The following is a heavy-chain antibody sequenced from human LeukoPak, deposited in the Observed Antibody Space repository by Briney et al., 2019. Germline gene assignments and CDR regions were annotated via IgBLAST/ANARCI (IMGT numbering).Heavy chain of an antibody. Sequence: SETLSLTCTVSGGSISSSSYYWGWIRQPPGKGLEWIGSIYYTRSTYYNPSLKSRVTISVDTSKNQFSLKLTSVTAADTAVYYCARGVTMIVVVIHGWYFDLWGRGTLVTVSS. D-gene: IGHD3-22*01. CDR3: ARGVTMIVVVIHGWYFDL. CDR2: IYYTRST. V-gene: IGHV4-39*01. J-gene: IGHJ2*01. CDR1: GGSISSSSYY.